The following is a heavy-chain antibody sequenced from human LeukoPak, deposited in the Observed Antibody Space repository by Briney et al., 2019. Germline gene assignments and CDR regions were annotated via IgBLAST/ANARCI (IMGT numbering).Heavy chain of an antibody. D-gene: IGHD4-23*01. J-gene: IGHJ3*02. CDR2: IYYSGST. V-gene: IGHV4-34*01. Sequence: PSETLSLTCAVYGGSFSGYYWSWIRQPPGKGLEWIGSIYYSGSTYYNPSLKSRVTISVDTSKNQFSLKLSSVTAADTAVYYCARFYGGHDAFDIWGQGTMVTVSS. CDR3: ARFYGGHDAFDI. CDR1: GGSFSGYY.